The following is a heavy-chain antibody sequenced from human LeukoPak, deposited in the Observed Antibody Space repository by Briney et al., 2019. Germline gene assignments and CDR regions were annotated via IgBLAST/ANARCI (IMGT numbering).Heavy chain of an antibody. CDR1: GFTFSSYA. J-gene: IGHJ3*02. D-gene: IGHD3-22*01. Sequence: GGSLRLSCSASGFTFSSYAMSWVRQAPGKGLEWVSAISGSGGSTYYADSVKGRFTISRDNSKNTLYLQMNSLRAEDTAVYYCAKDSGKDYYDSSGYYAFDIWGQGTMVTVSS. CDR3: AKDSGKDYYDSSGYYAFDI. CDR2: ISGSGGST. V-gene: IGHV3-23*01.